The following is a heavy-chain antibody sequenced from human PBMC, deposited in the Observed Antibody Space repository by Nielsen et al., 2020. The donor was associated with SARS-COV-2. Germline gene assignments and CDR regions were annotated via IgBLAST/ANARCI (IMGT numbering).Heavy chain of an antibody. D-gene: IGHD5-24*01. Sequence: SGPTLVKPTETLTLTCTVSGFSLSNARMGVSWIRQPPGKALEWLAHIFSNDEKSYSTSLKSRLTISKDTSKSQVVLTMTNMDPVDKHTYYYARIPYGKMATDWGQGTLVTVSS. CDR3: ARIPYGKMATD. J-gene: IGHJ4*02. CDR2: IFSNDEK. V-gene: IGHV2-26*01. CDR1: GFSLSNARMG.